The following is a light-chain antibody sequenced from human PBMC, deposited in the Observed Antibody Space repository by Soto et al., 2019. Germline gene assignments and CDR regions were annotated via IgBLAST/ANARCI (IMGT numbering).Light chain of an antibody. CDR3: PQYSTDWT. J-gene: IGKJ1*01. CDR2: DAS. CDR1: QTISHW. V-gene: IGKV1-5*01. Sequence: DIHLTQSPSTLSASVGDRVTITCRASQTISHWLAWYQQKPGKAPKLLIFDASSLENGVPSRFSGSGSGTKFIITISGLQHDCSATYYSPQYSTDWTFGQGTKVEIK.